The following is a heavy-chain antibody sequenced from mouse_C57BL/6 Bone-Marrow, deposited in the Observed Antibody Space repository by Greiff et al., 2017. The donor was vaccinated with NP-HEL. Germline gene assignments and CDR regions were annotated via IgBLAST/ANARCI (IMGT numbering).Heavy chain of an antibody. J-gene: IGHJ2*01. D-gene: IGHD1-1*01. CDR2: INPNNGGT. Sequence: VQLQQSGPELVKPGASVKISCKASGYTFTDYYMNWVKQSHGKSLEWIGDINPNNGGTSYNQKFKGKATLTVDKSSSTAYMELRSLTSEDSAGYYCARVPNYYGSSPYFDYWGQGTTLTVSS. CDR1: GYTFTDYY. V-gene: IGHV1-26*01. CDR3: ARVPNYYGSSPYFDY.